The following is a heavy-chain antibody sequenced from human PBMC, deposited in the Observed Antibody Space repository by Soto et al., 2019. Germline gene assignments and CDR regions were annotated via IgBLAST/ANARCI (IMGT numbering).Heavy chain of an antibody. V-gene: IGHV4-39*01. J-gene: IGHJ3*02. D-gene: IGHD1-26*01. CDR1: GGSISSSSYY. CDR2: IYYSGST. Sequence: PSETLSLTCTVSGGSISSSSYYWGWIRQPPGKGLEWIGSIYYSGSTYYNPSLKSRVTISVDTSKNQFSLKLSSVTAADTAVYYCARQPTNLVGAMSYAFAIWGQGTMVTVSS. CDR3: ARQPTNLVGAMSYAFAI.